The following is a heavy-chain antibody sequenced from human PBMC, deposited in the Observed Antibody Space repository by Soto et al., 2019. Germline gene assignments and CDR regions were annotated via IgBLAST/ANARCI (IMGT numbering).Heavy chain of an antibody. Sequence: QVQLVQSGAEVKKPGASVKVSCKASGYNFHSFVIHWMRQAPGQRFEWMGWANTGSGNTKYSQNFQGRVTITSESPANTVYMELSSLRSEDTAVYYWARTFAYCAANCDCPHHHLHYWGQGTLVAVSS. J-gene: IGHJ4*02. V-gene: IGHV1-3*04. CDR1: GYNFHSFV. D-gene: IGHD2-21*01. CDR2: ANTGSGNT. CDR3: ARTFAYCAANCDCPHHHLHY.